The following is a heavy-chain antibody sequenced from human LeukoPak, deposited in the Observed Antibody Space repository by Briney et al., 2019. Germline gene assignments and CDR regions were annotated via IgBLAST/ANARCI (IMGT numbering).Heavy chain of an antibody. D-gene: IGHD2-2*03. CDR1: GGSLSNY. CDR3: ARDGLSWILDS. J-gene: IGHJ4*02. V-gene: IGHV4-59*01. CDR2: VYYSGAT. Sequence: LETLSLTCTVPGGSLSNYWSWIRQPPGKGLEWIGFVYYSGATNYNPSLKSRVTISVDTSKNQFSLKLTSVTAADTAVYYCARDGLSWILDSWGQGTLVTVSS.